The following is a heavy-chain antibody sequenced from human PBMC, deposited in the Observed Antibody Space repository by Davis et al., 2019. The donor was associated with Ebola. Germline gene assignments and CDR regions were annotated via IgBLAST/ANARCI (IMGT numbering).Heavy chain of an antibody. V-gene: IGHV4-59*08. J-gene: IGHJ4*02. CDR1: AGSISSYY. CDR3: TATRVGVDY. D-gene: IGHD1-26*01. Sequence: SETLSLTCTVSAGSISSYYWSWIRQPPGKGLEWIGYIYYSGSTNYNPSLKSRVTISVDTSKNQFSLKLSSVTAADTAVYYCTATRVGVDYWGQGTLVTVSS. CDR2: IYYSGST.